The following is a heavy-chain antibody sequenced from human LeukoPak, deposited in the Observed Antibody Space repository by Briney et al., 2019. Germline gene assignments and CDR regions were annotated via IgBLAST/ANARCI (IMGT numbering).Heavy chain of an antibody. J-gene: IGHJ4*02. CDR2: INHSGST. CDR3: ARVAPRAITMVRGAKSYFDY. CDR1: GGSFSGYY. D-gene: IGHD3-10*01. Sequence: SETLSLTCAVYGGSFSGYYWSWIRQPPGKGLEWIGGINHSGSTNYNPSLKSRVTISVDTSKNQFSLKLSSVTAADTAVYYCARVAPRAITMVRGAKSYFDYWGQGTLVTVSS. V-gene: IGHV4-34*01.